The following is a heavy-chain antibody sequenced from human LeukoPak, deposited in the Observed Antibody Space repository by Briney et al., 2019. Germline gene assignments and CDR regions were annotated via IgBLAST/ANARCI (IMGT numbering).Heavy chain of an antibody. J-gene: IGHJ4*02. CDR1: GYTFNTYG. CDR2: ISAYNGNT. V-gene: IGHV1-18*01. Sequence: GASVKVSCKASGYTFNTYGFSWVRQAPGQGLEWMGWISAYNGNTNYAQKLQGRVTMTTDASTSTAYMELRSLRPDDTAVYYCARDRWRDSTSSFDYWGQGTLVTVSS. D-gene: IGHD6-6*01. CDR3: ARDRWRDSTSSFDY.